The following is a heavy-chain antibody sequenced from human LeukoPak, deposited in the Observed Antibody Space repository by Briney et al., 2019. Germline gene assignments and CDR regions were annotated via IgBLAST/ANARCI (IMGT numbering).Heavy chain of an antibody. CDR1: GYTFTSYG. V-gene: IGHV1-18*01. J-gene: IGHJ4*02. CDR2: ISAYNGNT. CDR3: AREYDDILTGRKYYFDY. D-gene: IGHD3-9*01. Sequence: ASVKVSCKASGYTFTSYGISWVRQAPGQGLEWMGWISAYNGNTNYAQKLQGRVTMTTDTSTSTAYMELRSLRSDDTAVYYCAREYDDILTGRKYYFDYWGQGTLVTVSS.